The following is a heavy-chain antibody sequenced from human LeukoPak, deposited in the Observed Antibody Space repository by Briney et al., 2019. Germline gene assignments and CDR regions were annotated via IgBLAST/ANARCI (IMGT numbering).Heavy chain of an antibody. J-gene: IGHJ6*02. CDR1: GYTFTSYG. CDR3: ASSGYSTSNYYYGMDV. V-gene: IGHV1-18*01. D-gene: IGHD5-12*01. Sequence: ASVKVSCKASGYTFTSYGISWVRQAHGQGLGWMGWISAYNGNTNYAQKLQGRVTMTTDTPTSTAYMELRSLRSDDTAVYYCASSGYSTSNYYYGMDVWGQGTTVTVSS. CDR2: ISAYNGNT.